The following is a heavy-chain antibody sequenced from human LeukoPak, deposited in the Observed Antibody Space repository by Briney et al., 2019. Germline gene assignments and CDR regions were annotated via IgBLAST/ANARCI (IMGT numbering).Heavy chain of an antibody. CDR3: ARIHDYNNP. J-gene: IGHJ5*02. V-gene: IGHV4-30-2*01. CDR2: IYHSGST. Sequence: SETLSLTCTVSGGSISSGGYYWSWIRQPPGKGLEWIGYIYHSGSTYYNPSLKSRVTISVDRSKNQFSLKLSSVTAADTAVYYCARIHDYNNPWGQGTLVTVSS. CDR1: GGSISSGGYY. D-gene: IGHD5-24*01.